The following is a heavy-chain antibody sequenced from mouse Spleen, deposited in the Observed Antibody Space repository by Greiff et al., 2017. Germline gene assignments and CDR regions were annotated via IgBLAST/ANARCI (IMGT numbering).Heavy chain of an antibody. V-gene: IGHV2-2*01. CDR3: ARKSPLYDYYFDY. D-gene: IGHD2-4*01. CDR1: GFSLTSYG. CDR2: IWSGGST. J-gene: IGHJ2*01. Sequence: QVQLKQSGPGLVQPSQSLSITCTVSGFSLTSYGVHWVRQSPGKGLEWLGVIWSGGSTDYNAAFISRLSISKDNSKSQVFFKMNSLQADDTAIYYCARKSPLYDYYFDYWGQGTTLTVSS.